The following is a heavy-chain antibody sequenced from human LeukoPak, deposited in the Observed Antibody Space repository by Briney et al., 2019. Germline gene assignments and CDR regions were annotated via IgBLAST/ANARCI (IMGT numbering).Heavy chain of an antibody. CDR2: IYSGGST. V-gene: IGHV3-66*01. J-gene: IGHJ4*02. CDR1: GFTVSNNY. Sequence: GGSLRLSCAASGFTVSNNYMTWVRQAPGKGLEWVSVIYSGGSTYYADSVKGRFTISRDNSKNTVYLQMNSLRAEDTAVYYCAGSLAYCGGDCRLGDYWGQGTLVTVSS. D-gene: IGHD2-21*02. CDR3: AGSLAYCGGDCRLGDY.